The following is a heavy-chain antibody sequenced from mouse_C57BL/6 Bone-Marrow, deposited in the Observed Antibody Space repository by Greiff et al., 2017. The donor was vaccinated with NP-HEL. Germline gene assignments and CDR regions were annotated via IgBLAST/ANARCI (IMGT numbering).Heavy chain of an antibody. J-gene: IGHJ4*01. V-gene: IGHV10-1*01. CDR1: GFSFNTYA. CDR2: IRSKSNNYAT. Sequence: EVMLVESGGGLVQPKGSLKLSCAASGFSFNTYAMNWVRQAPGKGLEWVARIRSKSNNYATYYADSVKDRFTISRDDSESMLYLQMNNLKTEDTAMYYCVRHRILRYDAMDYWGQGTSVTVSS. D-gene: IGHD1-1*01. CDR3: VRHRILRYDAMDY.